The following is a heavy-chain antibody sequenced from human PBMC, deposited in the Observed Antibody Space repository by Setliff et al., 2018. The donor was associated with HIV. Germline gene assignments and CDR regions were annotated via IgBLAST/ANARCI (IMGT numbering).Heavy chain of an antibody. Sequence: ASVKVSCKASGYTFTAYYMHWVQQAPGKGLEWVGRVDPEDGETMYAQKFQGRVTMTRDTSISTAYMELSRLRSDDTAMYYCATTSNWGQGTLVTVSS. D-gene: IGHD6-6*01. J-gene: IGHJ4*02. CDR2: VDPEDGET. CDR1: GYTFTAYY. CDR3: ATTSN. V-gene: IGHV1-2*06.